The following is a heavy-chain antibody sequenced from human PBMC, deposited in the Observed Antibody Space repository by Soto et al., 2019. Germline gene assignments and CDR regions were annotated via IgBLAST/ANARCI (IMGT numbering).Heavy chain of an antibody. CDR3: ARDRVQMGGGLDV. CDR1: GFTFSNNG. V-gene: IGHV3-33*01. CDR2: IWYDGINK. Sequence: QVQLVESGGGVVQPGRSLRLSCAASGFTFSNNGMHWVRQAPGKGLEWVAVIWYDGINKYYADSVKGRFIISRDNSKNTVYLQMNSLRAEDTAVYYCARDRVQMGGGLDVWGQGTTVTVSS. J-gene: IGHJ6*02. D-gene: IGHD3-16*01.